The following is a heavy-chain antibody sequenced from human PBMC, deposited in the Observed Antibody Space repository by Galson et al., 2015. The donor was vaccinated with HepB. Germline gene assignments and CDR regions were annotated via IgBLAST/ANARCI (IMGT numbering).Heavy chain of an antibody. CDR2: ISTSSGST. CDR1: GYTLRTYD. CDR3: ARDRGIAVIGGATEEDNYFDS. Sequence: SVKVSCKASGYTLRTYDIDWVRQAPGQGLEWMGRISTSSGSTDHVHNFRDRVTMTTDTSTSTAYMELRSLRSDDTAVYYCARDRGIAVIGGATEEDNYFDSWGQGTLVTVAS. J-gene: IGHJ5*01. D-gene: IGHD2-2*01. V-gene: IGHV1-18*01.